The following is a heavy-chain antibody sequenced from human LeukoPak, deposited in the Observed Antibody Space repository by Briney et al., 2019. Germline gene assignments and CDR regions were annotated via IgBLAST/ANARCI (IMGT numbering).Heavy chain of an antibody. D-gene: IGHD4-17*01. Sequence: GGSLRLSCAVSGFTFSSYWMSWIRQAPGKGLEWVSSISGSSTTIHYADSVKGRFTISRDNAKNSLYLQMNSLRAEDTAVYYCARSSGDYDHHWGQGTLVTVSS. CDR3: ARSSGDYDHH. CDR2: ISGSSTTI. V-gene: IGHV3-48*01. J-gene: IGHJ5*02. CDR1: GFTFSSYW.